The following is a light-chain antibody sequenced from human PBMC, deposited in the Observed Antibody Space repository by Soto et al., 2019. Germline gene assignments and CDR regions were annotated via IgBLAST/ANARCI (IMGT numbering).Light chain of an antibody. CDR1: QNSNNW. J-gene: IGKJ4*01. CDR2: DAF. Sequence: DIQMTQSTSTLSASVGDRVTITCRASQNSNNWMAWYHQKPGEATKLLIYDAFSLQTGVPFTFSGSGSGTEFSLTIRSLHPDDFGTYYCQQYHTFPLTFAGGTKVEIK. CDR3: QQYHTFPLT. V-gene: IGKV1-5*01.